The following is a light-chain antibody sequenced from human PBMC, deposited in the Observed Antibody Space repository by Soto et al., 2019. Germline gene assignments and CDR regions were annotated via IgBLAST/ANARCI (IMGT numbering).Light chain of an antibody. J-gene: IGKJ4*01. CDR1: QSVSSSY. V-gene: IGKV3-15*01. CDR2: AAS. CDR3: QQYSKWPLT. Sequence: IVVTQSPGTLSLSRGERATLSCRASQSVSSSYLAWYQQRPGQAPRLLIYAASTRATGIPARFSGSGSGTEFILTISSLQSEDFAVYYCQQYSKWPLTFGGGTKVDIK.